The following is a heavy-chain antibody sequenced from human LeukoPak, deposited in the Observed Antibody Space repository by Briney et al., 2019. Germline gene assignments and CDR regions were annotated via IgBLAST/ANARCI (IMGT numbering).Heavy chain of an antibody. Sequence: ASVKVSCKASGYTFTDYYMHWVRQAPGQGLEWMGWINSNSGVTNYAQNFQGRVTMTRDTSISTAYMELSSLRSDDTAVYYCAKMGGGGYPFGTFDYGGQGTLVAVSS. CDR2: INSNSGVT. V-gene: IGHV1-2*02. D-gene: IGHD5-18*01. J-gene: IGHJ4*02. CDR1: GYTFTDYY. CDR3: AKMGGGGYPFGTFDY.